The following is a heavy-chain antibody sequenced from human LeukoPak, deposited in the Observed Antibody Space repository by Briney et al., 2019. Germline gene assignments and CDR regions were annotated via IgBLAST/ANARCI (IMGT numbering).Heavy chain of an antibody. CDR2: INPNSGGT. CDR1: GYTFTGYY. D-gene: IGHD1-26*01. Sequence: ASVKVSCTASGYTFTGYYMHWVRQAPGQGLEWMGWINPNSGGTNYAQKFQGRVTMTRDTSISTAYMELSRLRSDDTAVYYCATQGAGATDAFDIWGQGTMVTVSS. V-gene: IGHV1-2*02. J-gene: IGHJ3*02. CDR3: ATQGAGATDAFDI.